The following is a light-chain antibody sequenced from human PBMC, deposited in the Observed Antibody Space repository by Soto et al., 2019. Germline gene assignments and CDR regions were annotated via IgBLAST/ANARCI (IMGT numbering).Light chain of an antibody. CDR2: SAS. V-gene: IGKV3-20*01. J-gene: IGKJ1*01. Sequence: ESVWTQSPGTLSLSPGERATLSCRASQSVSSSYLAWYQQKPGQAPRLLIYSASSRATGIPDRFSGSGSGTDFTLTISRLEPEDFAVYYCQQYGISLRTFGQGTNVEI. CDR3: QQYGISLRT. CDR1: QSVSSSY.